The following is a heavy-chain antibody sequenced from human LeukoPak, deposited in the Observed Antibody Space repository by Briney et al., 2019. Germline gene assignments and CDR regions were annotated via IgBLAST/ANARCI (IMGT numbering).Heavy chain of an antibody. J-gene: IGHJ4*02. Sequence: PSETLSLTCTVSGGSISSYYWSWIRQPAGKGLEWIGRIYTSGSTNYNPSLKSRVTMSVDTSKNQFSLKLSSVTAADTAVYYCARVRSSGWYGPNDYWGQGTLVTVSS. V-gene: IGHV4-4*07. D-gene: IGHD6-19*01. CDR2: IYTSGST. CDR3: ARVRSSGWYGPNDY. CDR1: GGSISSYY.